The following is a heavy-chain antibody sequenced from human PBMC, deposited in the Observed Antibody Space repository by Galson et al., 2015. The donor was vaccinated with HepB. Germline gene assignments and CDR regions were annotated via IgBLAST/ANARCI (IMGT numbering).Heavy chain of an antibody. J-gene: IGHJ6*02. CDR3: ARVPLTTEFSGMDV. V-gene: IGHV4-59*01. Sequence: SETLSLTCTVSGGSINSYYWTWIRQPPGKGLEWVGYIHSTGSTNYNHSLKSRVTISLDTSRNQFSLKLRSVTAADTAVYYCARVPLTTEFSGMDVWGQGTTVTVSS. CDR1: GGSINSYY. D-gene: IGHD4-11*01. CDR2: IHSTGST.